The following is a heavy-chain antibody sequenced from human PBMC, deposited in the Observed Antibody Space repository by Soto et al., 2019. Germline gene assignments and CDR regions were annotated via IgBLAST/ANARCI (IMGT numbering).Heavy chain of an antibody. Sequence: PSETLSLTCTVSGGSISSGGYYWSWIRQHPGKGLEWIGYIYYSGSTYYNPSLKSRVTISVDTSKNQFSLKLSSVTAADTAVYYCARDGPPYCGGDCYPDVWGQGTTVTVS. CDR2: IYYSGST. D-gene: IGHD2-21*02. CDR1: GGSISSGGYY. CDR3: ARDGPPYCGGDCYPDV. V-gene: IGHV4-31*03. J-gene: IGHJ6*02.